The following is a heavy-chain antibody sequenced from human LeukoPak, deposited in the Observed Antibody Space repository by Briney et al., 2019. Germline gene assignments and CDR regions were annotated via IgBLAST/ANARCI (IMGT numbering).Heavy chain of an antibody. J-gene: IGHJ4*02. V-gene: IGHV3-48*01. CDR1: GFTFSSYS. CDR2: ISSSSSTI. Sequence: GGSLRLSCAASGFTFSSYSMNWVRQAPGKGLEWVSYISSSSSTIYYADSVKGRFAIPRDNAKNSLYLQMNSLRAEDTAVYYCARDSGQYYFDYWGQGTLVTVSS. CDR3: ARDSGQYYFDY. D-gene: IGHD1-26*01.